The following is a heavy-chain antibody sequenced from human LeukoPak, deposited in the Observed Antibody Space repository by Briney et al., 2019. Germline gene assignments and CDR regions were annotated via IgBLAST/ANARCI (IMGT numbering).Heavy chain of an antibody. CDR2: IYYSGST. CDR3: ARDSFEGSYYDFWSGYRSYYYYYYMDV. Sequence: SETLSLTCTVSGGSISSYYWSWIRQPPGKGLEWIGYIYYSGSTNYNPSLKSRVTISVDTSKNQFSLKLSSVTAADTAVYYCARDSFEGSYYDFWSGYRSYYYYYYMDVWGKGTTVTVSS. V-gene: IGHV4-59*12. J-gene: IGHJ6*03. D-gene: IGHD3-3*01. CDR1: GGSISSYY.